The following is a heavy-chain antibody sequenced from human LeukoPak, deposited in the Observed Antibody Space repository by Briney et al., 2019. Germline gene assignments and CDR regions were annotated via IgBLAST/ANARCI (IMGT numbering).Heavy chain of an antibody. J-gene: IGHJ6*02. D-gene: IGHD3-3*01. CDR3: ATFPNDFWSGYNYYYGLDV. CDR2: ISAYNGNT. Sequence: ASVKVSCKASGYTFTSYGISWVRQAPGQGLEWMGWISAYNGNTNYEQKLQGRVTMTTDTSTSTAYMELRSLRSDDTAVYYCATFPNDFWSGYNYYYGLDVWGQGTTVTVSS. V-gene: IGHV1-18*01. CDR1: GYTFTSYG.